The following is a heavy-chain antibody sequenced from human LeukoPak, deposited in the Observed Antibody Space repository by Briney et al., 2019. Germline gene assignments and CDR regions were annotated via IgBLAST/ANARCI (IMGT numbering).Heavy chain of an antibody. Sequence: PGGSLRLSCAASGFTFGIYAINWVRQAPGKGLEWIAYIGPSGSNMYYADSVKGRFTISRDNAKDSLFLQMNSLRAEDTAVYYCARDIAHCSGDMCCNIRSDYWGQGTLVTVPS. J-gene: IGHJ4*02. D-gene: IGHD2-15*01. CDR1: GFTFGIYA. V-gene: IGHV3-48*01. CDR3: ARDIAHCSGDMCCNIRSDY. CDR2: IGPSGSNM.